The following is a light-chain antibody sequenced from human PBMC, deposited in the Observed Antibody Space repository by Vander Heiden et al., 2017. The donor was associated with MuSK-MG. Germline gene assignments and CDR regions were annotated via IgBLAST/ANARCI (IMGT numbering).Light chain of an antibody. Sequence: DIVMTQSPYSLAVSLGERATLNCKSSQTILDRSNNKDSLTWFQQKPGQPPRLLIYWASTRESGVPDRFSGSGSGTDFTLTIDSLQVEDVAVYYCQQFYGTPYTFGRGTNLEIK. J-gene: IGKJ2*01. V-gene: IGKV4-1*01. CDR3: QQFYGTPYT. CDR1: QTILDRSNNKDS. CDR2: WAS.